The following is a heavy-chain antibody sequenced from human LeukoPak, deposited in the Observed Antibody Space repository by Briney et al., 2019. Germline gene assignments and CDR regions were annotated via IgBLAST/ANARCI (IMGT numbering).Heavy chain of an antibody. CDR2: IYTSGST. V-gene: IGHV4-4*07. J-gene: IGHJ5*02. CDR1: GGSISSYY. D-gene: IGHD2-2*02. CDR3: ARRLCSSLTCNIGPSGNWLDP. Sequence: SETLSLTCTVSGGSISSYYWSWIRQPAGKGLEWIGRIYTSGSTNYNPSLKSRVTMSVDTSKNQFSLKLSSVTAADTAVYYCARRLCSSLTCNIGPSGNWLDPWGQGTLVTVSS.